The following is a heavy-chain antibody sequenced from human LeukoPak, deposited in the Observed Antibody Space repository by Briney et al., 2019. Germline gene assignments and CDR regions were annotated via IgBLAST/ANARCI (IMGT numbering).Heavy chain of an antibody. Sequence: SVKVSCKASGGTFSSYAISWVRQAPGQGLEWMGGIIPIFGTANYAQKFQGRVTITTDESTSTAYMELSSLRSDDTAVYYCARAEGPQYYDFWSGYRCWGQGTLVTVSS. J-gene: IGHJ4*02. CDR2: IIPIFGTA. D-gene: IGHD3-3*01. CDR1: GGTFSSYA. CDR3: ARAEGPQYYDFWSGYRC. V-gene: IGHV1-69*05.